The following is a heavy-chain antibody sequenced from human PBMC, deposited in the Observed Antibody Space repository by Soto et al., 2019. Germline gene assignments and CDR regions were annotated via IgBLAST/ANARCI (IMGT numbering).Heavy chain of an antibody. CDR3: ARASFYRRSGLYGMDV. D-gene: IGHD3-10*01. CDR2: INTGNGNT. CDR1: GYAFTFYA. J-gene: IGHJ6*02. V-gene: IGHV1-3*04. Sequence: ASVKVSCKASGYAFTFYAMHWVGQAPGQRLEGMGWINTGNGNTKYSQNFQDRVTISRDTSASTAYMELSSLRSEDTAVYYCARASFYRRSGLYGMDVWGQGTTVTVSS.